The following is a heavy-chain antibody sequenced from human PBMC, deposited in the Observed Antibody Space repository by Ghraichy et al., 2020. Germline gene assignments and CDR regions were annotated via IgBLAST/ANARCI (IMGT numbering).Heavy chain of an antibody. Sequence: SQTLSLTCAVYGGSFSGYYWSWIRQPPGKGLEWIGEINHSGSTNYNPSLKSRVTISVDTSKNQFSLKLSSVTAADTAVYYCARMDIVATIGLDAFDIWGQGTMVTVSS. D-gene: IGHD5-12*01. CDR3: ARMDIVATIGLDAFDI. V-gene: IGHV4-34*01. CDR2: INHSGST. CDR1: GGSFSGYY. J-gene: IGHJ3*02.